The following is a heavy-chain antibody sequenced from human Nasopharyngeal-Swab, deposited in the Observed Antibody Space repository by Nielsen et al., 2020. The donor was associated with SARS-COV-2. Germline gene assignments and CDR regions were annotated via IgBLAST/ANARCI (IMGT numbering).Heavy chain of an antibody. CDR2: ISYDGSNK. Sequence: GESLKISCAASGFTFSSYGMHWVRQAPGKGLEWAAVISYDGSNKYYADSVKGRFTISRDNSKNTLYLQMNSLRAEDTAVYYCARDLPGPRRYYDSSGYLGYWGQGTLVTVSS. D-gene: IGHD3-22*01. J-gene: IGHJ4*02. CDR3: ARDLPGPRRYYDSSGYLGY. V-gene: IGHV3-30*03. CDR1: GFTFSSYG.